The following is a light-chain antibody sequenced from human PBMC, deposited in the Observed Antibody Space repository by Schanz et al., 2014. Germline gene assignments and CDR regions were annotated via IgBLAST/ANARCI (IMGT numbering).Light chain of an antibody. J-gene: IGLJ3*02. Sequence: QSALTQPPSASGSPGQSVTISCTGTSSDVGAYNYVSWYQQHPGKAPKLMIYEVTKRPSGVPDRFSGSKSGTSASLAISGLRSEDEADYYCAAWDDSLSGPLFGGGTKLTVL. CDR1: SSDVGAYNY. V-gene: IGLV2-8*01. CDR2: EVT. CDR3: AAWDDSLSGPL.